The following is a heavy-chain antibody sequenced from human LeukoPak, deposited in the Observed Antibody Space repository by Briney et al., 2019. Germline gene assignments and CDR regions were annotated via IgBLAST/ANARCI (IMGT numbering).Heavy chain of an antibody. J-gene: IGHJ6*02. V-gene: IGHV3-23*01. CDR1: GFTFSSYA. CDR2: ISGSGGST. Sequence: GGSLRLSCAASGFTFSSYAMSWVRQAPGKGLEWVSAISGSGGSTYYADSVKGRFTISRDNSKNTLYLQMNSLRAEDTAVYYCAKRNGDYVAYYYYGMDVWGQGTTVTVSS. CDR3: AKRNGDYVAYYYYGMDV. D-gene: IGHD4-17*01.